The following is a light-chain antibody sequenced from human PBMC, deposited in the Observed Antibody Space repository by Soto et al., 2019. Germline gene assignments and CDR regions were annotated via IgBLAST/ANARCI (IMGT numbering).Light chain of an antibody. Sequence: QSVLSQPPSSSGTPGQRVTISCSGGTSNIGTYTVSWYQQFPETAPRLLLYGSDRRPSGVPDRFSGSKSGTSASLSIGGLHSEDEAHYYCAAWDDSLDGPTFGGGTKLTVL. CDR2: GSD. CDR3: AAWDDSLDGPT. J-gene: IGLJ2*01. V-gene: IGLV1-44*01. CDR1: TSNIGTYT.